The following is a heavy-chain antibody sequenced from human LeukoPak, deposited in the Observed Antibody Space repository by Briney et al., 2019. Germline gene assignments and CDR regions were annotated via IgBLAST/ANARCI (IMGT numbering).Heavy chain of an antibody. V-gene: IGHV3-7*05. CDR1: GFTFRTYW. D-gene: IGHD6-13*01. Sequence: QPGGSLRLSCAASGFTFRTYWMSWVRQAPGKGLEWVANINEDGSEKYYVDSVKGRFTISRDNAKNSLYLQMNSLRAEDTALYYCASRKQLVDWGQGTLVTVSS. CDR2: INEDGSEK. J-gene: IGHJ4*02. CDR3: ASRKQLVD.